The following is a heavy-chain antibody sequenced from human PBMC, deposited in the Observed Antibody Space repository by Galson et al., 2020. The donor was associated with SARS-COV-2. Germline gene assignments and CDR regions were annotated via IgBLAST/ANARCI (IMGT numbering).Heavy chain of an antibody. J-gene: IGHJ4*02. CDR3: VRYTTSSVAFDC. V-gene: IGHV4-59*08. Sequence: SQTLSLTCSVSGGSISSDYWSWIRQAPGKGLEWIGFFHYDGTTNFNPSLKSRVTISVDTSKNQFSLHLSPVTDADTALYYCVRYTTSSVAFDCWGQGTLVTVSS. CDR1: GGSISSDY. CDR2: FHYDGTT. D-gene: IGHD1-26*01.